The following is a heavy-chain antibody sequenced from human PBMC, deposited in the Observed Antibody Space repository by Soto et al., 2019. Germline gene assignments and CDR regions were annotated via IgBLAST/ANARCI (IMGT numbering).Heavy chain of an antibody. V-gene: IGHV3-7*05. CDR1: GFTFSGYW. CDR3: AREAV. Sequence: EVQLVESGGGLVQPGGSLRLSCAASGFTFSGYWMSWVRQAPGKGLEWVANIKQDGSEQFYVDSVKGRFTISRDNAKNSLYREVNSLRAEDTAVYYCAREAVWGQGTTVTVSS. J-gene: IGHJ6*02. CDR2: IKQDGSEQ.